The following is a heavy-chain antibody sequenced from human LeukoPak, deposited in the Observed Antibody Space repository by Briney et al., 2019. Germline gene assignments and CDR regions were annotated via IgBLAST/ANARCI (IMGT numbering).Heavy chain of an antibody. V-gene: IGHV3-30*18. CDR3: AKDLLRYFDWLFDY. CDR1: GFTFSSYG. J-gene: IGHJ4*02. CDR2: ISYDGSNK. D-gene: IGHD3-9*01. Sequence: GGSLRLSCAASGFTFSSYGVHWVRQAPGKGLEWVAVISYDGSNKYYADSGKGRFTISRDNSKNTLYLQMHSLRPEDTAVYYCAKDLLRYFDWLFDYWGQGTLVTVSS.